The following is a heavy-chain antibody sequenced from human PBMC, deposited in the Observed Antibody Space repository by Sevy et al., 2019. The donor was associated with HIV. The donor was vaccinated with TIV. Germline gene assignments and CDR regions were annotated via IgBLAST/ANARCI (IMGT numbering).Heavy chain of an antibody. CDR3: VRDRGRRLQPYYLDF. J-gene: IGHJ4*02. D-gene: IGHD4-4*01. V-gene: IGHV3-48*01. Sequence: GGSLRLSCVASGFDFSYSSMNWVRQAPGKGLEWISYISSGTSTINYAASVKGRLTNSRDNGKNSVFLHMNGLKAEDTAVYYCVRDRGRRLQPYYLDFRGQGALVTVSS. CDR2: ISSGTSTI. CDR1: GFDFSYSS.